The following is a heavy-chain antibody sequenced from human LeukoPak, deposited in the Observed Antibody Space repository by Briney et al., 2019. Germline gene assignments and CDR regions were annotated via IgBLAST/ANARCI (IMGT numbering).Heavy chain of an antibody. J-gene: IGHJ4*02. D-gene: IGHD2-15*01. Sequence: GGSLRLSCGVSGFTFSSYNMNWVRQAPGKGLEWVSSISSGSSYIYYADSVKGRFTISRDNAKNSLYLQMNSLRAEDTAVYYCAKTVVAALWGQGTLVTVSS. CDR1: GFTFSSYN. CDR3: AKTVVAAL. V-gene: IGHV3-21*04. CDR2: ISSGSSYI.